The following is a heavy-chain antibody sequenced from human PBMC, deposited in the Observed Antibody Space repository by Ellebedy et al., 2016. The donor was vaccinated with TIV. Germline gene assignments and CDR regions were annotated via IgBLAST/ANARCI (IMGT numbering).Heavy chain of an antibody. CDR3: STSDIVASIIYIDV. J-gene: IGHJ6*03. CDR2: ISRSSTYI. Sequence: GESLKISCAVSGFTFSSYSLNWVRQAPGKGLEWVASISRSSTYIYYADSLKGRFTISRDDAKNSLYLQMNNLRAEDTAVYYCSTSDIVASIIYIDVWGKGTTVTVSS. D-gene: IGHD5-12*01. CDR1: GFTFSSYS. V-gene: IGHV3-21*01.